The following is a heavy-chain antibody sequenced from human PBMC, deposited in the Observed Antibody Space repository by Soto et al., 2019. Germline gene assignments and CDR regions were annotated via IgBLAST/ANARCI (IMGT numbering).Heavy chain of an antibody. Sequence: GASVKVSCKTSGGTFRNDIITWVRQAPGQGLEWMGRIISLLDTTTYAQKFQGRLTVTADKSTGTAYMELNSLRSEDTAVYYCARNSPIGSTFSGYDAIDSWGQGTLVTVS. CDR2: IISLLDTT. V-gene: IGHV1-69*08. J-gene: IGHJ4*02. CDR3: ARNSPIGSTFSGYDAIDS. D-gene: IGHD5-12*01. CDR1: GGTFRNDI.